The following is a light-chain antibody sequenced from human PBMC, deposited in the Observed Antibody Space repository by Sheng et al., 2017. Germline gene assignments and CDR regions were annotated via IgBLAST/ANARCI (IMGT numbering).Light chain of an antibody. J-gene: IGKJ1*01. CDR3: QQYNSGWT. CDR2: KAS. V-gene: IGKV1-5*03. Sequence: DIQMTQSPSTLSASVGDRVTITCRASQSISNWLAWYQQKPGKAPKLLIYKASSLESGVPSRFSGSISGTEFTLTISGLQPDDFATYYCQQYNSGWTFGQGTKGGNQT. CDR1: QSISNW.